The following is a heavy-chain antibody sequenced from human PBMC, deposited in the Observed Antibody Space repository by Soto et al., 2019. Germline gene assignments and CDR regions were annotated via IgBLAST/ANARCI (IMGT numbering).Heavy chain of an antibody. CDR1: GGSITSANL. Sequence: ETLSLTCAVSGGSITSANLWTWVRQPPGGGLEWIGEISHSGITNYKASLKSRVTMSVDKTKNDVSLKLTSVTAADTAVYYCARVLRGWFDPWGQGTPVTVSS. CDR2: ISHSGIT. J-gene: IGHJ5*02. CDR3: ARVLRGWFDP. V-gene: IGHV4-4*02.